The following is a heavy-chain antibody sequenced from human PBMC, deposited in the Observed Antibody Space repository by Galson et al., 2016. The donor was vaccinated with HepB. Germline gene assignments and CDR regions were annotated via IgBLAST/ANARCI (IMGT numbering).Heavy chain of an antibody. J-gene: IGHJ4*02. V-gene: IGHV3-23*01. CDR1: GFSFSTYD. D-gene: IGHD6-6*01. CDR3: AKVVPTGGHFFDS. CDR2: INGPSTAT. Sequence: SLRLSCAASGFSFSTYDMNWVRQAPGKGPEWVATINGPSTATPYADSVKGRFTVSRDNSRDTLYLQMTSLRAEDTAIYYCAKVVPTGGHFFDSWGQGSLVTVSA.